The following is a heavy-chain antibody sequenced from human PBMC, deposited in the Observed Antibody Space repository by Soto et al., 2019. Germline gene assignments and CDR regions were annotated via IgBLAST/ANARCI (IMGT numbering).Heavy chain of an antibody. CDR1: GFTFSSYW. D-gene: IGHD2-15*01. CDR3: VRTSLGVAAATREDY. V-gene: IGHV3-74*01. Sequence: EVQLVESGGGLVQPGGSLRLSCAASGFTFSSYWMHWVRQAPGKGLVWVSRINSDGSSTSYADSVKGRFTISRDNAKNTLYLQMRSLRAEDTAVYYCVRTSLGVAAATREDYWGQGTLVTVSS. CDR2: INSDGSST. J-gene: IGHJ4*02.